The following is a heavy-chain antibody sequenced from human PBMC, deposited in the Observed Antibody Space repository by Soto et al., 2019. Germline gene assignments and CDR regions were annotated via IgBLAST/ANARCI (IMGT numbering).Heavy chain of an antibody. V-gene: IGHV4-31*03. CDR3: ARDRTNYDILTSPNLVTYYYGMDV. D-gene: IGHD3-9*01. CDR2: IYYSGST. Sequence: SETLSLTCTVSGGSISSGGYYWSWIRQHPGKGLEWIGYIYYSGSTYYNPSLKSRVTISVDTSKNQFSLKLSSVTAADTAVYYCARDRTNYDILTSPNLVTYYYGMDVWGQGTTVTVSS. CDR1: GGSISSGGYY. J-gene: IGHJ6*02.